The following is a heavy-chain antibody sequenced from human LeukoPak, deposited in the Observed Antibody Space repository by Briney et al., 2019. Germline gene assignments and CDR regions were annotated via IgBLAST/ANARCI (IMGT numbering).Heavy chain of an antibody. Sequence: KTSETLSLTCTVSGGSISSYYWSWIRQPAGKGLEWIGRIYTSGSTNYNPSLKSRVTMSVDTSKNQFSLKLSSVTAADTAVYYCARVYTIFGVVTTYYFDYWGQGTLVTVSS. D-gene: IGHD3-3*01. J-gene: IGHJ4*02. CDR2: IYTSGST. CDR3: ARVYTIFGVVTTYYFDY. V-gene: IGHV4-4*07. CDR1: GGSISSYY.